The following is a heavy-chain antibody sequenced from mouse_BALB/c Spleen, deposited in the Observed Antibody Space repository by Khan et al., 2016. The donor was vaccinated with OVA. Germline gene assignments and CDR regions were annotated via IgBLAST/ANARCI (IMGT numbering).Heavy chain of an antibody. CDR1: GFTFSTYG. Sequence: EVELVESGGDLVKPGGSLKLSCAASGFTFSTYGMSWVRQTPDKRLEWVATISSGGSYTYYPDNVKGRFTISRDNAKNTLYLQMSSLKSADTAMNYSARLAYYYYSEGCAYWGQGTLVTVSA. CDR2: ISSGGSYT. CDR3: ARLAYYYYSEGCAY. D-gene: IGHD1-1*01. V-gene: IGHV5-6*01. J-gene: IGHJ3*01.